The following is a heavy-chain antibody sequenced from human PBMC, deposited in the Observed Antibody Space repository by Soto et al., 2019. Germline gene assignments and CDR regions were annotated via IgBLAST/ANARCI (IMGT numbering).Heavy chain of an antibody. CDR1: GFSFSSFW. J-gene: IGHJ4*02. CDR2: IKKDGSEK. CDR3: VACSGGVLDL. D-gene: IGHD2-15*01. V-gene: IGHV3-7*01. Sequence: EVQLVESGGGLVQPRGSLRLSCAASGFSFSSFWMNWVRQAPGKGLEWVAIIKKDGSEKLYVDSVKGRFTISRDNARNSWYLETNSGRAEEMAVYFCVACSGGVLDLWGQGTVVTVSS.